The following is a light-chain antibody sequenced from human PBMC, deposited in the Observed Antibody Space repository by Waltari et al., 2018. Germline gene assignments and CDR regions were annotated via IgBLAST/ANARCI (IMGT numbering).Light chain of an antibody. CDR1: EIISSY. CDR2: TAS. Sequence: DIQLTQSPSSLSASVGARVTITCRASEIISSYLSWYQQKPGEAPKLLIYTASSLEGGVPSRFSGSGSGTDYTLTISNLQPEDFATYYCHQIYSTLGDTFGQGTKLEIK. V-gene: IGKV1-39*01. J-gene: IGKJ2*01. CDR3: HQIYSTLGDT.